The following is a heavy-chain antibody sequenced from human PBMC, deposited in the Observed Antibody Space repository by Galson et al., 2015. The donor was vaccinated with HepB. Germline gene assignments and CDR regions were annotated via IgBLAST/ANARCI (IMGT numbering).Heavy chain of an antibody. CDR2: ITYTGGNT. CDR1: GFTFNTYA. CDR3: ATDPIGVTGDYIDY. J-gene: IGHJ4*02. V-gene: IGHV3-23*01. Sequence: SLRLSCAASGFTFNTYAMTWVRQAPGKGLEWVSTITYTGGNTYYADSVKGRFTISRDNSKNTLYLQMNSLRAEDTALYYCATDPIGVTGDYIDYWGQGTLVTVSS. D-gene: IGHD2-21*02.